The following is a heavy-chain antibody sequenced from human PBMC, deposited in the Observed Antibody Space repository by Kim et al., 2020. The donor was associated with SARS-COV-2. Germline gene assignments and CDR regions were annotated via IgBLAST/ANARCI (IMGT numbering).Heavy chain of an antibody. D-gene: IGHD6-13*01. V-gene: IGHV4-39*01. J-gene: IGHJ5*02. CDR3: ARLGVGSSWSPNWFDP. Sequence: SLKSRVTISVDTSKNQFSLKLSSVTAADTAVYYCARLGVGSSWSPNWFDPWGQGTLVTVSS.